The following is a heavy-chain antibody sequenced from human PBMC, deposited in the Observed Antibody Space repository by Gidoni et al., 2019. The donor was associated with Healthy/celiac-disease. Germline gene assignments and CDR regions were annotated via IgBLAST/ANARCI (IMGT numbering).Heavy chain of an antibody. D-gene: IGHD1-26*01. CDR3: ARGFGGATDYYYYYMDV. J-gene: IGHJ6*03. CDR1: GGSFSGYY. CDR2: INHSGST. V-gene: IGHV4-34*01. Sequence: QVQLQQWVAGLLKPSETLSLTCAVYGGSFSGYYWSWIRQPPGKGLEWIGEINHSGSTNYNPSLKSRVTISVDTSKNQFSLKLSSVTAADTAVYYWARGFGGATDYYYYYMDVWGKGTTVTVSS.